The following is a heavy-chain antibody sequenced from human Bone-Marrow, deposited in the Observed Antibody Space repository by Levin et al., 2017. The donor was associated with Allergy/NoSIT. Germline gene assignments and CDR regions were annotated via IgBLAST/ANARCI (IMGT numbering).Heavy chain of an antibody. D-gene: IGHD6-19*01. J-gene: IGHJ3*02. CDR1: GYTFTDYF. Sequence: ASVKVSCKASGYTFTDYFIHWVRLAPGQGLKWMGWINPNSGDTDSSQNFQGTVTMTRDTSISTAYMEVNSLTSNDTALYYCARISSAAGDMWGQGTVVTVSS. V-gene: IGHV1-2*02. CDR2: INPNSGDT. CDR3: ARISSAAGDM.